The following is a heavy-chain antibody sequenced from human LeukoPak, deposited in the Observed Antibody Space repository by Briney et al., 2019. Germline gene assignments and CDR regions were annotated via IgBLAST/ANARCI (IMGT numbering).Heavy chain of an antibody. Sequence: GGSLRLSCAASGFTFISYSMNWVRQAPGKGLEWVSSISSSSSYIYYADSVKGRFTISIDNAKNSLYLQMNSLRAEDTAVYYCARSSGLYYGDYDYWGQGTLVTVSS. J-gene: IGHJ4*02. V-gene: IGHV3-21*01. CDR2: ISSSSSYI. CDR3: ARSSGLYYGDYDY. CDR1: GFTFISYS. D-gene: IGHD4-17*01.